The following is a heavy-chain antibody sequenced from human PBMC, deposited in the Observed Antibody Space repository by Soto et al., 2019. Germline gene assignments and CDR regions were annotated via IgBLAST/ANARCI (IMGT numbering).Heavy chain of an antibody. CDR1: GFTFSDYE. D-gene: IGHD6-6*01. CDR3: AREGGTSSRNYLYYYVMDV. CDR2: ISSSGNTM. Sequence: EEQLVESGGGLVQPGGSLRLSCAASGFTFSDYEINWVRQAPGKGLECVSYISSSGNTMYYADSVKGRFTISRDNSKKSLYLQMNSLRADDTAVYYCAREGGTSSRNYLYYYVMDVWVRGTTVTVS. V-gene: IGHV3-48*03. J-gene: IGHJ6*02.